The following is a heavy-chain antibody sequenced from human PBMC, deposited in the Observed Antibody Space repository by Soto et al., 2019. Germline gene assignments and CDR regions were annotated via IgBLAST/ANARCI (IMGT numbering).Heavy chain of an antibody. CDR1: GYTFTAYY. J-gene: IGHJ3*01. Sequence: QVQLVQSGAEVKKPGASVKISCKASGYTFTAYYLHWVRQAPGQGLEWMGWINPNSGVTNFAQKFHGRVTMSRDASISTAYMEMSRLAFDDTAVYSCQTAWEWNDGYGRSYVFDVWGQGTMVTVSS. D-gene: IGHD1-1*01. V-gene: IGHV1-2*02. CDR2: INPNSGVT. CDR3: QTAWEWNDGYGRSYVFDV.